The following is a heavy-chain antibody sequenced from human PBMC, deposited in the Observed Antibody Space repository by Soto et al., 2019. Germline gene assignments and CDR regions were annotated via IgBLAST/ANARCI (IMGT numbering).Heavy chain of an antibody. CDR3: AKDLLSDYVPYYYYGMDV. Sequence: PGGSLRLSCAASGFTFSSYGMHWVRQAPGKGLEWVAVISYDGGNKYYADSVKGRFTISRDNSKNTLYLQMNSLRAEDTAVYYCAKDLLSDYVPYYYYGMDVWGQGTTVTVSS. CDR1: GFTFSSYG. CDR2: ISYDGGNK. D-gene: IGHD4-17*01. V-gene: IGHV3-30*18. J-gene: IGHJ6*02.